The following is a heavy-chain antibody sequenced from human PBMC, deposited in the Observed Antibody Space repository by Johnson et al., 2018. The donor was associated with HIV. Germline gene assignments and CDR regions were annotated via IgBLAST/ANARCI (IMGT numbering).Heavy chain of an antibody. V-gene: IGHV3-13*01. CDR1: GFTFSSYD. CDR3: ARERVAVTGPTRAFDI. J-gene: IGHJ3*02. Sequence: VQLVESGGGVVQPGGSLRLSCAASGFTFSSYDMHWVRQATGKGLEWVSAIGTAGDTYYPGSVKGRFTISRENAKNTLHLQMNSLRPEDTAVYYCARERVAVTGPTRAFDIWGQGTMVIVSS. CDR2: IGTAGDT. D-gene: IGHD6-19*01.